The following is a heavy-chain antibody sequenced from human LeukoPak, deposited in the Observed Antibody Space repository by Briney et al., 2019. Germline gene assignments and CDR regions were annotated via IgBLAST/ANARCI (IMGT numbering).Heavy chain of an antibody. D-gene: IGHD6-13*01. CDR2: IYSTGST. Sequence: PSETLSLTCTVSGDSISTTTYKWVWIRQPPGKGLEWIGSIYSTGSTYYNPSLKRRVTISVDTSKNQFSLKLSSVTAADTAVYYCARGYSSSWYGDWFDPWGQGTLVTVSS. CDR3: ARGYSSSWYGDWFDP. J-gene: IGHJ5*02. CDR1: GDSISTTTYK. V-gene: IGHV4-39*07.